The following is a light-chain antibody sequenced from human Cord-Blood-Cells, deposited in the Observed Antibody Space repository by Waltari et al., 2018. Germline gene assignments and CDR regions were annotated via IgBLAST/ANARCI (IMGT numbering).Light chain of an antibody. J-gene: IGLJ1*01. CDR2: KDS. V-gene: IGLV3-25*03. Sequence: SYELTQPSSVSVSPGQTARITCSGDALPKQLAYWYQQKPGQAPVLVIYKDSERPSGIPERFSGSSSGTTVTLTISGVQAEDEADYYCQSADSSGTYVFGTGTKVTVL. CDR3: QSADSSGTYV. CDR1: ALPKQL.